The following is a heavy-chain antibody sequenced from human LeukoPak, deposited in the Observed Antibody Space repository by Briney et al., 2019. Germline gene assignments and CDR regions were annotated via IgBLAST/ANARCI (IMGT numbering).Heavy chain of an antibody. Sequence: GGSLRLSCAASGFTFSSYAMHWVRQAPGKGLEWVAVISYDGSNKYYADSVKGRFTISRDSSKNTLYLQMNSLRAEDTAVYYCARPPTVVTPVDYWGQGTLVTVSS. CDR2: ISYDGSNK. CDR3: ARPPTVVTPVDY. CDR1: GFTFSSYA. D-gene: IGHD4-23*01. V-gene: IGHV3-30*01. J-gene: IGHJ4*02.